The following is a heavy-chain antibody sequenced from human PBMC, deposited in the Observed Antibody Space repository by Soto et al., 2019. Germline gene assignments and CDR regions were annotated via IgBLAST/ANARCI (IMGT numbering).Heavy chain of an antibody. CDR1: GGSVSRSTYY. Sequence: KASETLSLTCTVSGGSVSRSTYYWSWIRQPPGKGLEWIATIDYSGSTYYNPSLSSRVTISVDTSKNQFSLNLWSVTAADTAVYYCVRPGGYVDPWGQGTLVTVSS. V-gene: IGHV4-39*01. CDR3: VRPGGYVDP. D-gene: IGHD3-16*01. CDR2: IDYSGST. J-gene: IGHJ5*02.